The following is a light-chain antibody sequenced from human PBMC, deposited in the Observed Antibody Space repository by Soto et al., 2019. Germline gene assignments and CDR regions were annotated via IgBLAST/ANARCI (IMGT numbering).Light chain of an antibody. Sequence: DVVMTQTPLSLSVAPGQPASISCKSSQSLLHITGETFLFWYLQKPSQSPQLLIYEVSTRVAGVPDRFSGSGSGTDFRLEVSRVETDDVRIYYCMQSTQLRRTFGQGTRLRIE. CDR1: QSLLHITGETF. V-gene: IGKV2D-29*02. J-gene: IGKJ5*01. CDR3: MQSTQLRRT. CDR2: EVS.